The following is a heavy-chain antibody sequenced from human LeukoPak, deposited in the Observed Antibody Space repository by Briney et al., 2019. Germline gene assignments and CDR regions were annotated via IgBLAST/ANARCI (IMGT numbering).Heavy chain of an antibody. Sequence: ASVKVSCKASGYTFTSYGISCVPQAPGQGLEWMGWISAYNGNTNYAQKLQGRVTMTTDTSTSTAYMELRSLRSDDKAVYYCARDRRGVRGVPRFLDPWGQGTLVTVSS. CDR3: ARDRRGVRGVPRFLDP. CDR1: GYTFTSYG. J-gene: IGHJ5*02. D-gene: IGHD3-10*01. V-gene: IGHV1-18*01. CDR2: ISAYNGNT.